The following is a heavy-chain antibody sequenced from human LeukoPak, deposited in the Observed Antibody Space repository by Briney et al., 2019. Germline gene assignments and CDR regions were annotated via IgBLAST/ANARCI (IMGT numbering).Heavy chain of an antibody. CDR2: IYHSGST. Sequence: PSETLSLTCAVSGYSISSGYYWGWIRQPPGKGLEWIGSIYHSGSTYYNPSLKSRVTISVDTSKNQFSLKLSPVTAADTAVYYCARDSMVRKIDYWGQGTLVTVSS. J-gene: IGHJ4*02. CDR1: GYSISSGYY. CDR3: ARDSMVRKIDY. D-gene: IGHD3-10*01. V-gene: IGHV4-38-2*02.